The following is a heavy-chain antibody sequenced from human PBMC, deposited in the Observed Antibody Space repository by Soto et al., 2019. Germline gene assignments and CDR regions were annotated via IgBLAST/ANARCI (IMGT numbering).Heavy chain of an antibody. D-gene: IGHD5-12*01. CDR3: AKSVEMATIRHYYYYGMDV. CDR1: GFTFDDYA. V-gene: IGHV3-9*01. J-gene: IGHJ6*02. CDR2: ISWNSGSI. Sequence: EVQLVESGGGLVQPGRSLRLSCAASGFTFDDYAMHWVRQAPGKGLEWVSGISWNSGSIGYADSVKGRFTISRDNAKNSLYLQMNSLRAEDTALYYCAKSVEMATIRHYYYYGMDVWGQGTTVTVSS.